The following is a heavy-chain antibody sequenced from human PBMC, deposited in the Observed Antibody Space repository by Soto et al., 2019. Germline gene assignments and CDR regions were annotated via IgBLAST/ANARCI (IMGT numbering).Heavy chain of an antibody. CDR3: ARSA. J-gene: IGHJ6*02. CDR2: ITGSGGKT. CDR1: GFTFNKYG. V-gene: IGHV3-23*01. Sequence: SGGSLRLSCAASGFTFNKYGMSWVRQAPGKGLEWVSTITGSGGKTYYADSVRGRFTVSRDNSKNTLYLDMSSLRAEDAAVYFCARSAWGQGTTVTVSS.